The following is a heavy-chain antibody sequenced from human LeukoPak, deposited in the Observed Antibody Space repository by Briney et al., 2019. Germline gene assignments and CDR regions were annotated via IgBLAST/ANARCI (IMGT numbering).Heavy chain of an antibody. D-gene: IGHD3-10*01. CDR1: GFTFDDYA. V-gene: IGHV3-9*01. CDR3: AKSGITMVRGVPGY. CDR2: ISWNSGSI. J-gene: IGHJ4*02. Sequence: GRSLRLSCAASGFTFDDYAMHWVRQAPGKGLEWVSGISWNSGSIGYADSVKGRFTISRDNAKNSLYLQMNSLRAEDTALYYCAKSGITMVRGVPGYWGQGTLVTVSS.